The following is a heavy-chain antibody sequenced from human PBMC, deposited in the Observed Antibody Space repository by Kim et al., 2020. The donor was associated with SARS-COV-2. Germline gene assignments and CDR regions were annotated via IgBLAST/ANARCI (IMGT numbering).Heavy chain of an antibody. J-gene: IGHJ4*02. V-gene: IGHV3-48*03. CDR1: GFSFSTYE. CDR3: ARLRSVTTLDY. Sequence: GGSLRLSCAASGFSFSTYEMNWVRQAPGKGLEWVSYICSSGSTKYYADSVKGRFTISRDNAKNTLYLQMNSLRAEDTAVYYCARLRSVTTLDYWGQGTLVTVSS. CDR2: ICSSGSTK. D-gene: IGHD4-17*01.